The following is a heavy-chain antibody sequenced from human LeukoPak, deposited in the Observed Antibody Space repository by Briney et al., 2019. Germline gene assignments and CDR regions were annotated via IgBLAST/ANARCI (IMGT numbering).Heavy chain of an antibody. D-gene: IGHD6-19*01. CDR3: ARGDSSGWFEPEYYFDY. V-gene: IGHV4-59*01. CDR2: IYYSGST. Sequence: PSETLSLTCTVSGGSISSYYWSLIRQPPGKGLEWIGYIYYSGSTNYNPSLKSRVTISVDTSKNQFSLKLSSVTAADTAVYYCARGDSSGWFEPEYYFDYWGQGTLVTVSS. CDR1: GGSISSYY. J-gene: IGHJ4*02.